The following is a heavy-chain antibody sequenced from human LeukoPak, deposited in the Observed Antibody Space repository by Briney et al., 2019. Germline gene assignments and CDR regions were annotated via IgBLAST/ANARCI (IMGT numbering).Heavy chain of an antibody. Sequence: GASVKVSCKASGYTFTGYYMHWVRQAPGQGLEWMGWINPNSGGTNYAQKFQGRVTMTRDTSISTAYMELSRLRSDDTAVYYCARAPLSSSGWYLGFDPWGQGTLVTVPS. V-gene: IGHV1-2*02. CDR1: GYTFTGYY. D-gene: IGHD6-19*01. CDR3: ARAPLSSSGWYLGFDP. CDR2: INPNSGGT. J-gene: IGHJ5*02.